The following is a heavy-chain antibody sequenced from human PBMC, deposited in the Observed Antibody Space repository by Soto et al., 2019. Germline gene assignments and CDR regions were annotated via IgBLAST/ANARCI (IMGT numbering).Heavy chain of an antibody. Sequence: SETLSLTCAVYGGSFIGYYWSWIRQPPGKGLEWIGEINHSGSTNYNPSLKSRVTISVDTSKNQFSLKLSSVTAADTAVYYCARGWDTVNYYYCYMDVWGKGTTVTVSS. CDR2: INHSGST. CDR1: GGSFIGYY. J-gene: IGHJ6*03. CDR3: ARGWDTVNYYYCYMDV. V-gene: IGHV4-34*01. D-gene: IGHD4-17*01.